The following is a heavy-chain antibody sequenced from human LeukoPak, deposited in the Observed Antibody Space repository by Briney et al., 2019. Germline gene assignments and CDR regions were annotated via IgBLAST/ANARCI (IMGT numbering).Heavy chain of an antibody. D-gene: IGHD3-9*01. J-gene: IGHJ4*02. Sequence: SETLSLTCAVYGGSFSGYYWSWIRQPPGKGLEWIGEINHSGSTNYNPSLKSRVTISVDTSKNQFSLKLSSVTAADTAVYYCARAPNFDWLLDYFDYWGQGTLVTVSS. CDR3: ARAPNFDWLLDYFDY. CDR2: INHSGST. CDR1: GGSFSGYY. V-gene: IGHV4-34*01.